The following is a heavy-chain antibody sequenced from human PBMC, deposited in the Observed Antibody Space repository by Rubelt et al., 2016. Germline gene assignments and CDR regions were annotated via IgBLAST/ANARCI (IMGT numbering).Heavy chain of an antibody. CDR1: GFTFSSYA. CDR3: AREGDIVGATTGFDY. V-gene: IGHV3-30*04. CDR2: ISYDGSNK. J-gene: IGHJ4*02. Sequence: VQLVESGGGVVQPGRSLRLSCAASGFTFSSYAMHWVRQAPGKGLEWVAVISYDGSNKYYADSVKGRFTISRDNSKNTLYLQMNSLRAEDTAVYYCAREGDIVGATTGFDYWGQGTLVTVSS. D-gene: IGHD1-26*01.